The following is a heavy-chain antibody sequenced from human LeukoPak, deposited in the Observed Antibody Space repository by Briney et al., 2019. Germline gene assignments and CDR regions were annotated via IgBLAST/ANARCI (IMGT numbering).Heavy chain of an antibody. Sequence: ASVKVSCKASGYTFTGYYMHWVRQAPGQGLEWMGWINPNSGGTNYAQKFQGRVTMTRDTSISTAYMELSRLRSDDTAVYYCARVGGRGRYFDWLLYWGQGTLVTVSS. CDR1: GYTFTGYY. CDR2: INPNSGGT. J-gene: IGHJ4*02. D-gene: IGHD3-9*01. CDR3: ARVGGRGRYFDWLLY. V-gene: IGHV1-2*02.